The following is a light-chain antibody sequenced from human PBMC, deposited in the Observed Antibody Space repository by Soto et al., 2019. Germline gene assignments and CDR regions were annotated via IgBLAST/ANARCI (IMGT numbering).Light chain of an antibody. Sequence: EIVLTQSPATLSLSPGERATLSCRASQSVSSYLAWYKQKPGQAPRLLIYDASNRATGIPARFSGSGSGTDCTLTISSLEPEDYAVYYWQQRSNWPRTFGQGNKVEIK. V-gene: IGKV3-11*01. CDR1: QSVSSY. CDR2: DAS. J-gene: IGKJ1*01. CDR3: QQRSNWPRT.